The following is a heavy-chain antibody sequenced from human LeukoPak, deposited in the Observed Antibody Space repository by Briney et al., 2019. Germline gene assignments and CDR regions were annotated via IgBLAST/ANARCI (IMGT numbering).Heavy chain of an antibody. D-gene: IGHD3-22*01. J-gene: IGHJ4*02. CDR1: GYTFTGYY. CDR2: ISPKSGDS. CDR3: ARDDRSYSTDF. Sequence: ASVKVSCKASGYTFTGYYMHWVRQAPGQGLEWMGWISPKSGDSSYAQKFQGRVTMTRDTSISIAYMELSSLRSDDTAVYYCARDDRSYSTDFWGQGTLVTVSS. V-gene: IGHV1-2*02.